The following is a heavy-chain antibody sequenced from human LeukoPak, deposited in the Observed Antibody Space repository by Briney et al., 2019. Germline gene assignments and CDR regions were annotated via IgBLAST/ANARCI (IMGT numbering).Heavy chain of an antibody. D-gene: IGHD6-13*01. CDR3: ARESAIAAALDY. V-gene: IGHV1-2*02. CDR1: GYTFTGYY. J-gene: IGHJ4*02. Sequence: ASVKLSCKASGYTFTGYYMHWVRQAPGQGLEWMGWINPNSGGTNYAQKFQGRVTMTRDTSISTAYMELSRLRSDDTAVYYCARESAIAAALDYWGQGTLVTVSS. CDR2: INPNSGGT.